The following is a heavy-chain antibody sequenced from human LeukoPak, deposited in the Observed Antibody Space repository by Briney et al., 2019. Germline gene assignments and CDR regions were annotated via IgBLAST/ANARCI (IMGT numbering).Heavy chain of an antibody. Sequence: PSETLSLTCAVYGGSFSGYYWSWIRQPPGKGLEWIGEINHSGSTNYNPSLKSRVTISVDTSKNQFSLKLSSVTAADTAVYYCARGTVLRYDFWSGRYGMDVWGQGTTVTVSS. J-gene: IGHJ6*02. V-gene: IGHV4-34*01. CDR3: ARGTVLRYDFWSGRYGMDV. D-gene: IGHD3-3*01. CDR2: INHSGST. CDR1: GGSFSGYY.